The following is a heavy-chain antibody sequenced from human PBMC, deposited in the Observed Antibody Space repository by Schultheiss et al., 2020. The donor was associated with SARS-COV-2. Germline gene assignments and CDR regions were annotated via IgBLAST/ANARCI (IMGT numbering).Heavy chain of an antibody. D-gene: IGHD6-13*01. Sequence: SLKISCAASGFTFDDYAMHWVRQAPGKGLEWVSGISWNSGSIGYADSVKGRFTISRDNAKNTLYLQMNSLRAEDTAVYYCASGKAADFDYWGQGTLVTVSS. J-gene: IGHJ4*02. CDR3: ASGKAADFDY. CDR1: GFTFDDYA. V-gene: IGHV3-9*01. CDR2: ISWNSGSI.